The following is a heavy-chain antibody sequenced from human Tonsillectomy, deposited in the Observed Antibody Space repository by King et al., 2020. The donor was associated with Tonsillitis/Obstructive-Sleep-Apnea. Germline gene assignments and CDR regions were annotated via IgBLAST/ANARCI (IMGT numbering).Heavy chain of an antibody. CDR3: ARDGYDLSGHYYYYMDV. V-gene: IGHV3-48*03. Sequence: QLVQSGGYLVQPGGSLRLSCVASGFSFSSYEMNWVRQAPGKGLEWVSHISTSGRTIYYADSVKGRFTISRDNAKNSMFLQMNSLRAEDTAVYYCARDGYDLSGHYYYYMDVWGKGTTVTVSS. D-gene: IGHD5-12*01. CDR2: ISTSGRTI. J-gene: IGHJ6*03. CDR1: GFSFSSYE.